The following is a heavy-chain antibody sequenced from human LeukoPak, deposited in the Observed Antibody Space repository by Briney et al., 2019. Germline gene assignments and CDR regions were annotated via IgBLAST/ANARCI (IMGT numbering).Heavy chain of an antibody. CDR1: GGSISSGGYS. D-gene: IGHD2-15*01. CDR3: ARGGTYCSGGSCYPRAKINWFDP. CDR2: IYHSGST. Sequence: KTSETLSLTCAVSGGSISSGGYSWSWIRQPPGKGLEWIGYIYHSGSTYYNPSLKSRVTISIDRSKNQFSLKLSSVTAADTAVYYCARGGTYCSGGSCYPRAKINWFDPWGQGTLVTVSS. J-gene: IGHJ5*02. V-gene: IGHV4-30-2*01.